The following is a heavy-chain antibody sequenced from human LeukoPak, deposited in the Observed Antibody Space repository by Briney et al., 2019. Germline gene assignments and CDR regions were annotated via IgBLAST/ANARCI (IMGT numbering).Heavy chain of an antibody. CDR1: GYTFTGYY. CDR3: ARDPPYSSGWYSVY. V-gene: IGHV1-2*02. CDR2: INPNSGGT. Sequence: ASVKVSCKASGYTFTGYYMHWVRQAPGQGLEWMGWINPNSGGTNYAQKFQGRVTMTRDTSISTAYMELSRPRSDDTAVYYCARDPPYSSGWYSVYWGQGALVTVSS. D-gene: IGHD6-19*01. J-gene: IGHJ4*02.